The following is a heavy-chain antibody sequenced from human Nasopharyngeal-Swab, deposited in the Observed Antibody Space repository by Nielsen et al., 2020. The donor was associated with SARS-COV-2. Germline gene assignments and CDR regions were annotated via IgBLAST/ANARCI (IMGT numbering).Heavy chain of an antibody. J-gene: IGHJ6*02. CDR3: ARDGLDYDFWSAYFMDV. D-gene: IGHD3-3*01. Sequence: GESLKISCAASGFTFNNYNFNWVRQAPGKGLEWVSSISSSSSYIYYADPVQGRFTISRDNAKNSLYLQMNSLRAEDKAVYYCARDGLDYDFWSAYFMDVWGQGTTVTVSS. CDR1: GFTFNNYN. CDR2: ISSSSSYI. V-gene: IGHV3-21*01.